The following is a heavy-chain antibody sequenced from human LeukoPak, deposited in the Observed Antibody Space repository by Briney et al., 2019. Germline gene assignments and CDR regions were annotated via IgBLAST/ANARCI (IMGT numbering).Heavy chain of an antibody. Sequence: ASVKVSCKASGYKFTNYGISWVRQAPGQGLEWVGWISAYDGNTNYAQEVQGRVTMTTDTSTSTAYMELRSLRSDDTAVYYCAXXXXXASAGTPNWFDPWGQGALVTVSS. CDR3: AXXXXXASAGTPNWFDP. V-gene: IGHV1-18*01. D-gene: IGHD6-13*01. CDR1: GYKFTNYG. J-gene: IGHJ5*02. CDR2: ISAYDGNT.